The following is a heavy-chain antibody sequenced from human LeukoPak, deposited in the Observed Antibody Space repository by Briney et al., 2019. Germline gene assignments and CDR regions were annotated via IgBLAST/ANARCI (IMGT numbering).Heavy chain of an antibody. D-gene: IGHD2-21*01. Sequence: ASVKVSCKAAGYNFTSYVMHWVRQAPGQRLEWMGWINVGNGNTKYSQKFQGRVTITRDTSASTAYMELSSLRSEDTAVYYCARGDCGGNDCYYIDYWGQGTLVTVSS. CDR2: INVGNGNT. V-gene: IGHV1-3*01. CDR3: ARGDCGGNDCYYIDY. CDR1: GYNFTSYV. J-gene: IGHJ4*02.